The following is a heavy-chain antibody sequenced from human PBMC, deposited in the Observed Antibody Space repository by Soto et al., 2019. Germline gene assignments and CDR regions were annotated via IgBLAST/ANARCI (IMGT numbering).Heavy chain of an antibody. J-gene: IGHJ5*02. CDR2: INPSGGST. CDR3: ASGGSSGYYSNWFDP. D-gene: IGHD3-22*01. CDR1: GYIFTRYY. V-gene: IGHV1-46*01. Sequence: ASVKVSCKASGYIFTRYYMHWVRQAPGQGLEWMGIINPSGGSTSYTQKFQGRVTITRDTSASTAYMELSSLRSEDATVYYCASGGSSGYYSNWFDPWGQGTLVTVSS.